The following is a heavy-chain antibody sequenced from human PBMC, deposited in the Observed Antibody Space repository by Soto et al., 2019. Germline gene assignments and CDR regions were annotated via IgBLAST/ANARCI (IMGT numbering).Heavy chain of an antibody. D-gene: IGHD1-1*01. V-gene: IGHV3-48*01. Sequence: GGSLRLSCAASGFTFSSYSMNWVRQAPGKGLEWVSYISSSSSTIYYADSVKGRFTISRDNAKNSLYLQMNSLRAEDTAVYYCARDKARYNWNDGGTDIWGQGTMVTVSS. CDR3: ARDKARYNWNDGGTDI. CDR2: ISSSSSTI. CDR1: GFTFSSYS. J-gene: IGHJ3*02.